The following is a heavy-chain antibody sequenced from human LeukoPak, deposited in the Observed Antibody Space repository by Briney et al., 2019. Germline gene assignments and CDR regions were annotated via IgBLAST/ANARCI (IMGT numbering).Heavy chain of an antibody. CDR3: AKGLIVGATPFDY. J-gene: IGHJ4*02. D-gene: IGHD1-26*01. V-gene: IGHV3-23*01. CDR2: ISGSGGSA. Sequence: GGSLRLSCAASGFTFSSYAMSWVRQAPGKGLEWASAISGSGGSAYYADSVKGRFTISRDNSKNTLYLQMNSLRAEDTAVYYCAKGLIVGATPFDYWGQGTLVTVSS. CDR1: GFTFSSYA.